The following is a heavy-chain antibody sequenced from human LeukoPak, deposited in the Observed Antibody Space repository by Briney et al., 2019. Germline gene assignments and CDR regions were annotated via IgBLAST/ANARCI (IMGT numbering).Heavy chain of an antibody. D-gene: IGHD1-26*01. CDR1: GFTFSSYT. V-gene: IGHV3-23*01. CDR3: AGYSGSYPLYY. J-gene: IGHJ4*02. CDR2: ISSSGAST. Sequence: GGSLRLSCAASGFTFSSYTMSWVRQAPGKGLEWVSTISSSGASTSYADSVKGRFTISRDNSKNTLYLQMNSLRAEDTAVYYCAGYSGSYPLYYWGQGTLVTVSS.